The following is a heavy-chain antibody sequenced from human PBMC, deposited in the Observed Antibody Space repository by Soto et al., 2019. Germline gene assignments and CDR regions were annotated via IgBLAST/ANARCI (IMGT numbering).Heavy chain of an antibody. J-gene: IGHJ4*02. CDR2: TSYTGNT. V-gene: IGHV4-59*01. CDR3: ARVTDSSGHLGYFDY. Sequence: SEPLSHTCVVADGSITSYHWSWIRQLPGKGLEWIAYTSYTGNTNYNPSLQSRVTISMDTSKNQLSLKLTSMTAADTAVYYCARVTDSSGHLGYFDYWGQGTLVSVSS. D-gene: IGHD3-22*01. CDR1: DGSITSYH.